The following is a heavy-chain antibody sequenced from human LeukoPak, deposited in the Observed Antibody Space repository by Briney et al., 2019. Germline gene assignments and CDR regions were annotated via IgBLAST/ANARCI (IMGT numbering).Heavy chain of an antibody. Sequence: SETLSLTCTVSGGSISSGSYYWSWIRQPAGKGLEWIGRIYTSGSTNYNPSLKSRVTISVDTSKNQFSLKLSSVTAADTAVYYCARYPPIEMATIKGGDYFDYWGQGTLVTVSS. D-gene: IGHD5-24*01. CDR2: IYTSGST. V-gene: IGHV4-61*02. J-gene: IGHJ4*02. CDR1: GGSISSGSYY. CDR3: ARYPPIEMATIKGGDYFDY.